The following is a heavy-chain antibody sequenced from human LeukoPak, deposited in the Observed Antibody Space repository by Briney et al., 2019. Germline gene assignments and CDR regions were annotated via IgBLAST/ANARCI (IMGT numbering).Heavy chain of an antibody. V-gene: IGHV3-66*04. D-gene: IGHD5-18*01. CDR3: ARQLGYSYGYNY. CDR1: GFTVSSNY. Sequence: GGSLRLSCVASGFTVSSNYMSWVRQAPGKGLEWVSVIFSDTSAYYADSVKGRFTISRDNSKNTLHLEMNSLRAEDTAVYYCARQLGYSYGYNYWGQGTLVTVSS. J-gene: IGHJ4*02. CDR2: IFSDTSA.